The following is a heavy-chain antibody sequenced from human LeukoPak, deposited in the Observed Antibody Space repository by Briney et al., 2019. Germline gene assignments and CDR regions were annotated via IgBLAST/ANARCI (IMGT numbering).Heavy chain of an antibody. Sequence: GGSLRLSCAASGFTFGSYGMHWVRQAPGKGLEWVTFIRSDGSNKYYADSVKGRFTISRDNSKNTLYLQMNSLRAEDTAVYYCARDTVVVTAIFDYWGQGTLVTVSS. V-gene: IGHV3-30*02. CDR3: ARDTVVVTAIFDY. J-gene: IGHJ4*02. D-gene: IGHD2-21*02. CDR1: GFTFGSYG. CDR2: IRSDGSNK.